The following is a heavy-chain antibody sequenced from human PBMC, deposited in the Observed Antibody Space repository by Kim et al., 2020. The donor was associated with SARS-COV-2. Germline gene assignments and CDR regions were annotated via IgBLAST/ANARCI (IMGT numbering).Heavy chain of an antibody. V-gene: IGHV1-3*01. J-gene: IGHJ6*02. Sequence: ASVKVSCKASGYTFTSYAMHWVRQAPGQRLEWMGWINAGNGNTKYSQKFQGRVTITRDTSASTAYMELSSLISEDTAVYYCARDGGITIFGVVLRQYYYGMDVWGQGTTVTVSS. D-gene: IGHD3-3*01. CDR3: ARDGGITIFGVVLRQYYYGMDV. CDR2: INAGNGNT. CDR1: GYTFTSYA.